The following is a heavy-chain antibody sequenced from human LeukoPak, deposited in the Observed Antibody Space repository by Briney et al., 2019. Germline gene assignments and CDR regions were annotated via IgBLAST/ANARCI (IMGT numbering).Heavy chain of an antibody. CDR2: INPSGGST. V-gene: IGHV1-46*01. J-gene: IGHJ3*02. CDR3: AREAVVVPAAMRDAFDI. Sequence: ASVKVSCEASGYTFTSYYMHWVRQAPGQGLEWMGIINPSGGSTSYAQKFQGRVTMTRDTSTSTVYMELSSLRSEDTAVYYCAREAVVVPAAMRDAFDIWGQGTMVTVSS. CDR1: GYTFTSYY. D-gene: IGHD2-2*01.